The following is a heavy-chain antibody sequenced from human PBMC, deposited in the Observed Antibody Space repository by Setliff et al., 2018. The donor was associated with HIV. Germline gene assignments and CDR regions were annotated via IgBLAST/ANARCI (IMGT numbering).Heavy chain of an antibody. CDR1: GLTFDRYW. D-gene: IGHD5-12*01. V-gene: IGHV3-74*01. J-gene: IGHJ4*02. Sequence: GGSLRLSCAASGLTFDRYWMHWVRQAPGKGLVWVSRVNTDGSSKTYADSVKDRFTISRDNAKNTLYLQMNSLRAEDTGVYYCHSGYDTEEQSYFDYWGQGALVTVSS. CDR3: HSGYDTEEQSYFDY. CDR2: VNTDGSSK.